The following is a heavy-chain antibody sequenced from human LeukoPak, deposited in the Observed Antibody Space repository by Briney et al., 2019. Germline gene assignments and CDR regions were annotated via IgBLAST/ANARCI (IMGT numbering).Heavy chain of an antibody. CDR2: ISSSGSTI. J-gene: IGHJ3*02. CDR1: GFTFSSYE. CDR3: ARSPRITMIVHDDAFDI. Sequence: PGGSLRLSCAASGFTFSSYEMNWVRQAPGKGLEWVSYISSSGSTIYYADSVKGRFTISRDNAKNSLYLQMNSLRAEDTAVYYCARSPRITMIVHDDAFDIWGQGTMVTVSS. V-gene: IGHV3-48*03. D-gene: IGHD3-22*01.